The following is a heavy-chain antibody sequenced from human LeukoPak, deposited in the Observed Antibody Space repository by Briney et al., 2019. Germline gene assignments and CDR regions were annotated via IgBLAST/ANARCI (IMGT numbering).Heavy chain of an antibody. Sequence: PSETLSLTCAVSGGSISSSNWWSWVRQPPGKGLEWIGEIYHSGGTNYNPSLKSRVTISVDKSKNQFSLKLSSVTAADTAVYYCARDGQRYSSSWYYFDYWGQGTLVTVSS. CDR1: GGSISSSNW. CDR3: ARDGQRYSSSWYYFDY. D-gene: IGHD6-13*01. V-gene: IGHV4-4*02. CDR2: IYHSGGT. J-gene: IGHJ4*02.